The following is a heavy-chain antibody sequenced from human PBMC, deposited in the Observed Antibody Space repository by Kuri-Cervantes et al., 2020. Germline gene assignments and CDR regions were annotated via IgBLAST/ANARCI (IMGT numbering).Heavy chain of an antibody. Sequence: ASVKVPCKASGYTFTSYDINWVRQATGQGLEWMGWMNPNSGNTGYAQKFQGRVTMTRNTSISTAYMELSSLRSEDTAVYYCARQQLVRRWFDPWGQGTLVTVSS. CDR2: MNPNSGNT. J-gene: IGHJ5*02. V-gene: IGHV1-8*01. CDR1: GYTFTSYD. D-gene: IGHD6-13*01. CDR3: ARQQLVRRWFDP.